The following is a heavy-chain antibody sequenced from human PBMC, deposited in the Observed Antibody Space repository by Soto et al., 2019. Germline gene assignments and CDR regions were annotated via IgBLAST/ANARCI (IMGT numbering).Heavy chain of an antibody. V-gene: IGHV5-51*01. D-gene: IGHD3-16*01. CDR3: ARVPDSRLGTMDV. J-gene: IGHJ6*02. Sequence: GESLKISCKGSGYSFTTYWIGWVRQLPGQGLEWMGVMFPGDSDTRYSPSFQGQVTMSADPSTNTAYLEWSGLKAADSAMYYCARVPDSRLGTMDVWGQGTTVTVSS. CDR1: GYSFTTYW. CDR2: MFPGDSDT.